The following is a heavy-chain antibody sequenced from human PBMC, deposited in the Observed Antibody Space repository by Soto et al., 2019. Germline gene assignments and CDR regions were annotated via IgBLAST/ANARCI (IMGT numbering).Heavy chain of an antibody. CDR2: ISGSGAYT. J-gene: IGHJ4*02. CDR1: GFTFGTYA. CDR3: ARDRRPYRPKYYFDD. D-gene: IGHD3-16*02. Sequence: GGSLRLSCAASGFTFGTYAMNWVRQPPGKGLEWVSSISGSGAYTYYADSVQGRFTISRDNSKNTLNLQMKSRRAEQTAVYYCARDRRPYRPKYYFDDSGQGTLVTVSS. V-gene: IGHV3-23*01.